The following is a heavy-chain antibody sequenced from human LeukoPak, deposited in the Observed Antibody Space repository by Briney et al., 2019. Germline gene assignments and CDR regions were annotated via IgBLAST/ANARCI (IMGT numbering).Heavy chain of an antibody. D-gene: IGHD3-9*01. J-gene: IGHJ3*02. Sequence: EASVTVSCKASGYTFTGYYMHWVRQAPGQGLEWMGWINPNSGGTNYAQKFQGRVTMTRDTSISTGYMELSRLRSDDTAVYYCARVDDTLTGYRGAFDIWGQGTMVTVSS. CDR2: INPNSGGT. CDR3: ARVDDTLTGYRGAFDI. CDR1: GYTFTGYY. V-gene: IGHV1-2*02.